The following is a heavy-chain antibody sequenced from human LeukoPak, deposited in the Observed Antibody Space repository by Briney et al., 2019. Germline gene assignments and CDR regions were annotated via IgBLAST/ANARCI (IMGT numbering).Heavy chain of an antibody. V-gene: IGHV5-51*01. Sequence: KVSCKASGYTFTSYWIGWVRQMPGKGLEWMGIIYPGDSDTRYSPSFQGQVTISADKSISTAYLQWSSLKASDTAMYYCATDANLNYWGRGTLVTVSS. CDR2: IYPGDSDT. CDR3: ATDANLNY. J-gene: IGHJ4*02. D-gene: IGHD1-1*01. CDR1: GYTFTSYW.